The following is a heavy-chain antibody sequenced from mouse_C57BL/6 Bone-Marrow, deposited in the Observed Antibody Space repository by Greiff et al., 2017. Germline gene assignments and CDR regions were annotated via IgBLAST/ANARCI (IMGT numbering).Heavy chain of an antibody. D-gene: IGHD1-1*01. Sequence: EVQVVESGGGLVKPGGSLKLSCAASGFTFSSYAMSWVRQTPEKRLEWVATISDGGSYTYYPDNVKGRCTITRDNAKNNLYLQMSHLKSEDTAMYYCARALITTVSYFDYWGQGTTLTVSS. V-gene: IGHV5-4*01. CDR3: ARALITTVSYFDY. CDR1: GFTFSSYA. J-gene: IGHJ2*01. CDR2: ISDGGSYT.